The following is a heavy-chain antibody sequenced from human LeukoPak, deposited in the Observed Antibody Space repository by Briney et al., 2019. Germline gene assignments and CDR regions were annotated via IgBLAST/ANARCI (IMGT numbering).Heavy chain of an antibody. CDR1: GYTLTELS. V-gene: IGHV1-24*01. Sequence: GASVKVSCKVSGYTLTELSMHWVRQAPGKGLEWMGGFDPEDGETIYAQKFQGRVTMTEDTSTDTAYMELSSLRSEDTAVYYCARDRKRQSGITIFGVVIPPFDPWGQGTLVTVSS. CDR3: ARDRKRQSGITIFGVVIPPFDP. CDR2: FDPEDGET. J-gene: IGHJ5*02. D-gene: IGHD3-3*01.